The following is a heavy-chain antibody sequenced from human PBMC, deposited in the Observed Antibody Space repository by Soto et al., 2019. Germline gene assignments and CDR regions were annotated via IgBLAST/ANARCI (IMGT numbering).Heavy chain of an antibody. J-gene: IGHJ4*02. V-gene: IGHV3-30-3*01. Sequence: QVQLVESGGGVVQPGRSLRLSCAASGFTFSHYPMHWVRQAPGKGLEWVALISFDGNNKKYADSVKGRFTISRDNSKNTLYLQMDRLRREDTSVYYCARDPVEMASITVGDYFDNWGQGTLVTVSS. D-gene: IGHD3-16*01. CDR3: ARDPVEMASITVGDYFDN. CDR2: ISFDGNNK. CDR1: GFTFSHYP.